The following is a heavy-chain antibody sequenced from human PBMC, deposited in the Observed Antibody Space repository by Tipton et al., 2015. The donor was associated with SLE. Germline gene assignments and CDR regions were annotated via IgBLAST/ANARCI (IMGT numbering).Heavy chain of an antibody. V-gene: IGHV4-39*07. CDR2: INHFSGT. CDR1: GGSISSTGYY. D-gene: IGHD4/OR15-4a*01. Sequence: TLSLTCTVSGGSISSTGYYWTWVRQPPGKGLEWIGEINHFSGTKYNPSLKSRVTISVDTSKNQFSLKLSSVTAADTGLYYCTSRRSTMATTPFDDWGQGTLVTVSS. J-gene: IGHJ4*02. CDR3: TSRRSTMATTPFDD.